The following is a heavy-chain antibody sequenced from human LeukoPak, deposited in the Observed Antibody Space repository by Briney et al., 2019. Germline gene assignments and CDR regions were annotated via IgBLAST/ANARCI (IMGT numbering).Heavy chain of an antibody. Sequence: QTLSLTCAISGDSVSSNSAAWNWIRQSPLRGLEWLGRTYYRSKWYNDYAVSVKSRITINPDTSKNQFSLQLNSVTPEDTAVYYCARDPRWLADAFDMWGQGTMVTVSS. CDR3: ARDPRWLADAFDM. V-gene: IGHV6-1*01. CDR2: TYYRSKWYN. D-gene: IGHD6-19*01. CDR1: GDSVSSNSAA. J-gene: IGHJ3*02.